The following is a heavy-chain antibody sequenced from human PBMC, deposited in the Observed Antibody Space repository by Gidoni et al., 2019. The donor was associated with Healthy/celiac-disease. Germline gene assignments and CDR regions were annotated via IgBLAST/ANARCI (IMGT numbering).Heavy chain of an antibody. CDR3: AKDLKEMANIGFDY. Sequence: QVQLVESGGGVVQPGRSLRLSCAASGFPFSSYGMHWVRQAPGKGLEWVAVISYDGSNKYYADSVKGRFTIARDNSKNTLYLQMNSLRAEDTAVYYCAKDLKEMANIGFDYWGQGTLVTVSS. D-gene: IGHD5-12*01. CDR1: GFPFSSYG. V-gene: IGHV3-30*18. J-gene: IGHJ4*02. CDR2: ISYDGSNK.